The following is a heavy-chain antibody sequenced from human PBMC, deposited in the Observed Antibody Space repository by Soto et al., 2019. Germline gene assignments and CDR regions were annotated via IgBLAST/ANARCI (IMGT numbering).Heavy chain of an antibody. D-gene: IGHD3-3*01. CDR2: IYYSGST. J-gene: IGHJ5*02. CDR3: ARETPSYYDFNNWFDP. Sequence: SETLSLTCTVSGGSISSYYWSWIRQPPGKGLEWIGYIYYSGSTNYNPSLKSRVTISVDTSKNQFSLKLSSVTAADTAVYYCARETPSYYDFNNWFDPWGQGTLVTVSS. CDR1: GGSISSYY. V-gene: IGHV4-59*01.